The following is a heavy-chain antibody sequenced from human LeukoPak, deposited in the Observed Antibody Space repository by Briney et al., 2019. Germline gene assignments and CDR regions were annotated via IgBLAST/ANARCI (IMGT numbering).Heavy chain of an antibody. CDR3: ARSIRTDVVVVPAAMDLDG. CDR2: IIPIFGTA. Sequence: ASVKVSCKASGGTFSSYAISWVRQAPGQGLEWMGGIIPIFGTANYAQKFQGRVTVTADESTSTPYMELSSMRSEDTAVSYCARSIRTDVVVVPAAMDLDGGGQRTPVT. J-gene: IGHJ4*02. V-gene: IGHV1-69*01. D-gene: IGHD2-2*01. CDR1: GGTFSSYA.